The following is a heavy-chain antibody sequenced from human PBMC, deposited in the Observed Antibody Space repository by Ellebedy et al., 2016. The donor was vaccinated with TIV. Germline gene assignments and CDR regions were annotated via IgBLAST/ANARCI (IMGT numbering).Heavy chain of an antibody. CDR2: ISSSSSTI. CDR3: AKDYGDYGLVYFDY. J-gene: IGHJ4*02. CDR1: GFTFSSYS. Sequence: GESLKISCAASGFTFSSYSMNWVRQAPGKGLEWVSYISSSSSTIYYADSVKGRFTISRDNSKNTLYLQMNSLRAEDTAVYYCAKDYGDYGLVYFDYWGQGTLVTVSS. V-gene: IGHV3-48*01. D-gene: IGHD4-17*01.